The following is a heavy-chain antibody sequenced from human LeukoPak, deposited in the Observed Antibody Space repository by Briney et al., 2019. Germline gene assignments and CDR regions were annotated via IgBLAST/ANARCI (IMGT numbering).Heavy chain of an antibody. CDR1: GGSFSSYY. V-gene: IGHV4-4*08. CDR2: IFSSGST. CDR3: ATHVGAHNWFDP. D-gene: IGHD1-26*01. J-gene: IGHJ5*02. Sequence: PSETLSLTCTVSGGSFSSYYWSWIRQPPGKGLEWIGYIFSSGSTTYIPSLKSRVTISVDMSKNQFSLKLSSVTAADTAVYYCATHVGAHNWFDPWGQGTLVTVSS.